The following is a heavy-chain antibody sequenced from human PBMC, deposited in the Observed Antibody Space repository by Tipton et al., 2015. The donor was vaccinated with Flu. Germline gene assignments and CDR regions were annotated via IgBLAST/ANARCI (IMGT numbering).Heavy chain of an antibody. Sequence: LRLSCTISGSSISDYSWSWIRQPPGKGLEWIGFIYHNGNTNYNPSLESRVSISIDTSKSQFSLNLISVTAADTAVYYCARNYYDSVVGVNCFDLWGQGTLVTVSS. V-gene: IGHV4-59*01. D-gene: IGHD3-16*01. CDR1: GSSISDYS. J-gene: IGHJ5*02. CDR2: IYHNGNT. CDR3: ARNYYDSVVGVNCFDL.